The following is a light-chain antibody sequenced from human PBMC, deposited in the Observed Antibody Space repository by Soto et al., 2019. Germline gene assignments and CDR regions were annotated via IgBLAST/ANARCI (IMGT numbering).Light chain of an antibody. CDR2: GAS. V-gene: IGKV3-15*01. CDR1: QSVGTK. CDR3: QQYSSWLWT. Sequence: ILMTQSPATLSVSPGERAPLSCRASQSVGTKLAWYQQTRGQAPRLLIYGASNRATGVPARFGGSVSGTEFTLTNSSLQSEDFAVYYCQQYSSWLWTFGQGTKVEIK. J-gene: IGKJ1*01.